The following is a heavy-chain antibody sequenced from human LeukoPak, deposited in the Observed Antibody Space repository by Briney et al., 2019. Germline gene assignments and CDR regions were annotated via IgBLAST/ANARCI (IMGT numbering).Heavy chain of an antibody. V-gene: IGHV1-8*03. D-gene: IGHD6-13*01. CDR2: INPNSGNT. CDR1: GYTFTSYD. J-gene: IGHJ5*02. Sequence: PWASVTVSCKASGYTFTSYDINWVRQAPGQGLEWMGWINPNSGNTGYVQKFQGRVTITRNTAISTVYMELSSLRSEDTAVYYCARGHLQAPVYSTSWYRASNWFDPWGQGTLVTVSS. CDR3: ARGHLQAPVYSTSWYRASNWFDP.